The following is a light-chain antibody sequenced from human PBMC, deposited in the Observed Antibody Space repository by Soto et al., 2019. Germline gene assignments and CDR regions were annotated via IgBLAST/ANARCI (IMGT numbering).Light chain of an antibody. J-gene: IGLJ3*02. CDR1: SSNIGAGYD. Sequence: QSVLTQPPSVSGAPGQRVTISCTGSSSNIGAGYDVHWYQQLPGTAPKLLIYGNSNRPSGVPDLFSGSKSGTSASLAITGLQAEDDADYYCQSYDSSLSGGVFGGGTKLTVL. CDR2: GNS. V-gene: IGLV1-40*01. CDR3: QSYDSSLSGGV.